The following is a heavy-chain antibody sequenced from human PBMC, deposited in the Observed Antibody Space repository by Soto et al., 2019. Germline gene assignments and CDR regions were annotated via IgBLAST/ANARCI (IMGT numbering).Heavy chain of an antibody. CDR3: AKQVRDGTSSPYCFDY. D-gene: IGHD6-6*01. Sequence: PGGSLRLSCAGSGFTFSNYAMSWVRQAPGKGLEWVSAISSAVNTYYADSVKGRFTISRDNSKNTLSLQMNSLRAEDTAVYYCAKQVRDGTSSPYCFDYWGQGTLVTVSS. V-gene: IGHV3-23*01. J-gene: IGHJ4*02. CDR2: ISSAVNT. CDR1: GFTFSNYA.